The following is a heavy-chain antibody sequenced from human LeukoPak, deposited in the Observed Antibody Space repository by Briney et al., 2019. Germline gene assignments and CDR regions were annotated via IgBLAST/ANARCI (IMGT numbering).Heavy chain of an antibody. CDR3: TRDGPRSSGYPDN. V-gene: IGHV4-31*03. J-gene: IGHJ4*02. D-gene: IGHD3-22*01. Sequence: SETLSLTCTVSGDSINSGGYFWSWIRQHPGKGLEWIGYIYYSGSTYYNPSLKSRVTISVDTSKDQFSLKLSSVTAADTAVYYCTRDGPRSSGYPDNWGQGTLVTVSS. CDR1: GDSINSGGYF. CDR2: IYYSGST.